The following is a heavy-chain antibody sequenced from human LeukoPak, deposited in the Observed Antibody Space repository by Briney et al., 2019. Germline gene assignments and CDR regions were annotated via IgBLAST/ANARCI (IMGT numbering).Heavy chain of an antibody. D-gene: IGHD3-10*01. CDR1: GFTFSSYG. J-gene: IGHJ4*02. Sequence: GGSLRLSCAASGFTFSSYGMNWVRQAPGKGLEWVSYISSSGSTIYYADSVKGRFTISRDNAKNSLYLQMNSLRAEDTAVYYCAREKKGATMADFDYWGQGTLVTVSS. CDR2: ISSSGSTI. CDR3: AREKKGATMADFDY. V-gene: IGHV3-48*04.